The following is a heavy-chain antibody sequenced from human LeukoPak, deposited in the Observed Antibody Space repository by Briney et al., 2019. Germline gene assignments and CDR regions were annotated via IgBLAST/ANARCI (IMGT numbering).Heavy chain of an antibody. CDR3: ARNGLDGTDY. Sequence: PSETLSLTCAVSGGSLSSGAYSWSWIRQPPGKGLEWIGYTYNSGSTNYNPSLKSRVTISVDTSKNQFSLKLSSVTAADTAVYYCARNGLDGTDYWGQGTLVTVSS. CDR1: GGSLSSGAYS. D-gene: IGHD1-26*01. CDR2: TYNSGST. J-gene: IGHJ4*02. V-gene: IGHV4-61*08.